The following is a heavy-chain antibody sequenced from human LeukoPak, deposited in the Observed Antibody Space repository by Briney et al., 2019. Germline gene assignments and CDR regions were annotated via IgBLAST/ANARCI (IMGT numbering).Heavy chain of an antibody. Sequence: GASVKVSRKASGGTFISYAISWVRQAPGQGLEWMGGIIPIFGTANYAQKFQGRVTITADESTSTAYMELSSLRSEDTAVYYSARDPGGSGWSPFDYWGQGTLVTVSS. CDR1: GGTFISYA. D-gene: IGHD6-19*01. CDR2: IIPIFGTA. CDR3: ARDPGGSGWSPFDY. V-gene: IGHV1-69*13. J-gene: IGHJ4*02.